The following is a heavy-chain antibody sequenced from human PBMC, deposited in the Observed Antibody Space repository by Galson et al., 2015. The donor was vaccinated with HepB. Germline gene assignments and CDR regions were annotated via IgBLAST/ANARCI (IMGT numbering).Heavy chain of an antibody. Sequence: SLRLSCAASGFTFSDYSMNWVRQAPGKGLEWVSYISPRNSDSIYYADSVKGRFTISRDNAKNSLFLQMSSLRDEDTAVYYCARVGTHQYFQHWGQGTLVTVSS. CDR2: ISPRNSDSI. J-gene: IGHJ1*01. CDR3: ARVGTHQYFQH. V-gene: IGHV3-48*02. D-gene: IGHD6-13*01. CDR1: GFTFSDYS.